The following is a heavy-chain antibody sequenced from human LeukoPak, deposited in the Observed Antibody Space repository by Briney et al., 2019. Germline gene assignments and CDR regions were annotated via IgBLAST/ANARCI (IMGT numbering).Heavy chain of an antibody. CDR2: ISAYNGNT. CDR1: GYTFTSYG. D-gene: IGHD3-9*01. J-gene: IGHJ4*02. CDR3: ARSYYDILTGYYNDY. V-gene: IGHV1-18*01. Sequence: ASAKVSCKASGYTFTSYGISWVRQAPGQGLEWMGWISAYNGNTNYAQKLQGRVTMTTDTSTSTAYMELRSLRSDDTAVYYCARSYYDILTGYYNDYWGQGTLVTVSS.